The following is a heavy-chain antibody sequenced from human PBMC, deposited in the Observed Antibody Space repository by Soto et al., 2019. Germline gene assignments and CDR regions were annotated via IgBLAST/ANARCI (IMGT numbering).Heavy chain of an antibody. J-gene: IGHJ6*02. CDR2: IKSKTDGGTT. D-gene: IGHD3-3*01. Sequence: WIRQPPGKGLEWIGRIKSKTDGGTTDYAAPVKGRFTISRDDSKNTLYLQMNSLKTEDTAVYYCTTDFTIFGVVLTQYYYYGMDVWGQGTTVTVSS. CDR3: TTDFTIFGVVLTQYYYYGMDV. V-gene: IGHV3-15*01.